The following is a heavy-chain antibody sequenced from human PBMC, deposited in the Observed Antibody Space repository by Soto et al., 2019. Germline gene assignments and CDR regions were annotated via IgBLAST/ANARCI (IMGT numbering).Heavy chain of an antibody. CDR3: ARILPIEAAGAPSWFDP. CDR2: IKQDGSQK. J-gene: IGHJ5*02. Sequence: PGGSLRLSRAASGFTFSNYWMSWVRQAPGKGLEWVANIKQDGSQKYYVDSVKGRFTISRDNAKNSLYLEMNSLRAEDTAVYSCARILPIEAAGAPSWFDPWGQGNLVTVSX. D-gene: IGHD6-13*01. CDR1: GFTFSNYW. V-gene: IGHV3-7*03.